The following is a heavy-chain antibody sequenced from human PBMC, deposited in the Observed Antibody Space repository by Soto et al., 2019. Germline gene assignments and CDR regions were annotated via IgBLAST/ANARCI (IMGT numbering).Heavy chain of an antibody. V-gene: IGHV4-39*01. CDR3: ASKNAYNWNYFDY. CDR2: IYYSGST. D-gene: IGHD1-20*01. J-gene: IGHJ4*02. CDR1: GGSISSSSYY. Sequence: SETLSLTCTVSGGSISSSSYYWGWIRQPPGKGLEWIGSIYYSGSTYYNPSLKSRVTISVDTSKNQFSLKLSSVTAADTAVYYCASKNAYNWNYFDYWGQGTLVTVSS.